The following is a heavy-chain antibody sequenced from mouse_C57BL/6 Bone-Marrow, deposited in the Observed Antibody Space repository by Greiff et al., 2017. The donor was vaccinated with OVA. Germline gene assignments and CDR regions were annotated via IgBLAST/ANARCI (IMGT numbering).Heavy chain of an antibody. V-gene: IGHV1-52*01. CDR3: ASDGYDSFAY. CDR2: IDPSDSET. D-gene: IGHD2-2*01. Sequence: VQLQQPGAELVRPGSSVKLSCKASGYTFTSYWMHWVKQRPIQGLEWIGNIDPSDSETHYNQKFKDKATLTVDKSSSTAYMQLSSLTSEVSAVYYCASDGYDSFAYWGQGTLVTVSA. CDR1: GYTFTSYW. J-gene: IGHJ3*01.